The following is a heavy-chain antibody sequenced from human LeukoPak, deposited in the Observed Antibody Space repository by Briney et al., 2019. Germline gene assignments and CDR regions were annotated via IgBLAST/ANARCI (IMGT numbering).Heavy chain of an antibody. J-gene: IGHJ4*02. CDR3: ARAEVWFGEPHFDY. Sequence: GRSLRLSCAASGFTFSDYGVHWVRQAPGKGLEWVAVISYDGSNKYYADSVKGRFTISRDNSRNTLYLQMNSMRAEDTAVYYCARAEVWFGEPHFDYWGQGTLVTVSS. V-gene: IGHV3-30*19. CDR2: ISYDGSNK. CDR1: GFTFSDYG. D-gene: IGHD3-10*01.